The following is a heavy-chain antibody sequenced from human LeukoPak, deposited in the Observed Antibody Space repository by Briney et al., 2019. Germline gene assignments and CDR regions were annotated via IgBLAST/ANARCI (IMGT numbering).Heavy chain of an antibody. D-gene: IGHD1-26*01. J-gene: IGHJ4*02. Sequence: SETLSLTCAVSTDSITSNWWSWVAQPPGKGLEWIGEVHKSGSTNYYPSLQSRVTISIDKSKNQIALELTSVTAADTAVYYCAKEIVGAPTPGAYWGQGILVTVSS. CDR3: AKEIVGAPTPGAY. CDR1: TDSITSNW. V-gene: IGHV4-4*02. CDR2: VHKSGST.